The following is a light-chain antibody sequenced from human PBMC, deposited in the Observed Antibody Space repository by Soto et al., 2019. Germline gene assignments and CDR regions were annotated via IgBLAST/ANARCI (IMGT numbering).Light chain of an antibody. CDR2: DVS. V-gene: IGLV2-11*01. Sequence: QSALTQPRSVSGSPGQSVTISCTGTSSVPGGYNYVSWYQQHPGKAPKLMIYDVSKRPSGVPDRFSGSKSGNTASLTISGLQAEDEADYHCCSYAGSYTLVFGGGTKVTVL. CDR1: SSVPGGYNY. CDR3: CSYAGSYTLV. J-gene: IGLJ2*01.